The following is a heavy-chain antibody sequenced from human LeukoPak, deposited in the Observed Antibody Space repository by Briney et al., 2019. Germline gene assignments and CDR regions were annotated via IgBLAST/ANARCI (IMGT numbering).Heavy chain of an antibody. J-gene: IGHJ5*02. CDR3: ARMVAATPDWFDP. Sequence: SVKVSCKASGGTFSKYTISWVRQRPGQGLEWMGGITPLFGTANYAQKFQGRVTITADESTSTAYMELSSLRSEDTAVYYCARMVAATPDWFDPWGQGTLVTVSS. D-gene: IGHD2-15*01. CDR1: GGTFSKYT. V-gene: IGHV1-69*01. CDR2: ITPLFGTA.